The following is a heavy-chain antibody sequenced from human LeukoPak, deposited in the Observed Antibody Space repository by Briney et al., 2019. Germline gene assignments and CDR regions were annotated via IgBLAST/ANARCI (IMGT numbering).Heavy chain of an antibody. V-gene: IGHV3-7*01. J-gene: IGHJ5*02. CDR1: GFTFSTYW. CDR2: IKQDGSEK. CDR3: ARDTDQYYDFIPAHTSTYNWFDP. D-gene: IGHD3-3*01. Sequence: QPGGSLRLSCAASGFTFSTYWMSWVRQAPGKGLEWVANIKQDGSEKYYVDSVKGRFTISRDNAKNSLYLQMNSLRAEDTAVYYCARDTDQYYDFIPAHTSTYNWFDPWGQGTLVTVSS.